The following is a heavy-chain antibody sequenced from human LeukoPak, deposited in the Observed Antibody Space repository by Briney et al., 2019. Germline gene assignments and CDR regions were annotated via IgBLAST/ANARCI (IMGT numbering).Heavy chain of an antibody. CDR1: GYTFTSYY. V-gene: IGHV1-46*01. D-gene: IGHD4/OR15-4a*01. CDR3: ARDAKSGGSFDY. CDR2: INPSGGST. J-gene: IGHJ4*02. Sequence: ASVKVSFTASGYTFTSYYMHWVRQAPGQGLEWMGIINPSGGSTSYAQKFQGRVTMTRDTSTSTVYMELSSLRSEDTAVYYCARDAKSGGSFDYWGQGTLVTVSS.